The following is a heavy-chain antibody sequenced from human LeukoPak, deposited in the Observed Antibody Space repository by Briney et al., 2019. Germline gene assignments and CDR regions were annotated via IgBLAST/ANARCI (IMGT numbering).Heavy chain of an antibody. CDR1: GGSISSYY. J-gene: IGHJ4*02. CDR2: IYYSGST. V-gene: IGHV4-59*01. Sequence: SETLSLTCTVSGGSISSYYWSWIRQPPGKGLEWIGYIYYSGSTNYNPSLKSRVTISVDTSKNQFSLKLSSVTAADTAVYYCAKTLSEYSSSSLGYWGQGTLVTVSS. CDR3: AKTLSEYSSSSLGY. D-gene: IGHD6-6*01.